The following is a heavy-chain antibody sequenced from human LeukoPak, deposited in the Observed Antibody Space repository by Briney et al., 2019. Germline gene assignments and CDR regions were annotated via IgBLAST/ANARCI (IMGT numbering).Heavy chain of an antibody. D-gene: IGHD3-10*01. CDR2: IKSKTDGGTT. CDR1: GFTFSSSG. J-gene: IGHJ4*02. Sequence: GGSLRLSCAASGFTFSSSGMHWVRQAPGKGLEWVGRIKSKTDGGTTDYAAPVKGRFTISRDDSKNTLYLQMNSLKTEDTAVHYCTTDRVGYYGSGSYFADYWGQGTLVTVSS. V-gene: IGHV3-15*01. CDR3: TTDRVGYYGSGSYFADY.